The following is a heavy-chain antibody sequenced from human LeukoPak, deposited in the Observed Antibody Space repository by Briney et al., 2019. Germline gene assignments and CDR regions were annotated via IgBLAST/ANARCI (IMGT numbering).Heavy chain of an antibody. CDR2: IGDSGGST. V-gene: IGHV3-23*01. CDR3: AKGGSLTTVTHFDY. J-gene: IGHJ4*02. D-gene: IGHD4-17*01. CDR1: GFTFSSYG. Sequence: GGSLRLSCAASGFTFSSYGMNWVRQAPGKGLEWVSGIGDSGGSTYYADSVKGRFTISRDNSKNTLYLQMNSLRAEDTAVYYCAKGGSLTTVTHFDYWGQGTLVTVSS.